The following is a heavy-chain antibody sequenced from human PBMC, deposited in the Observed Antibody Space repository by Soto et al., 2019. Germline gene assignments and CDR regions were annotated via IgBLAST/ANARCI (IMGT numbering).Heavy chain of an antibody. CDR3: AKVMTTFGGVLVTTRNPLDY. CDR1: GFTFSTYG. V-gene: IGHV3-30*02. CDR2: IRFDGTNS. Sequence: QVQLVESGGGVAQPGRSLRLSCAASGFTFSTYGMQWVRQAPGKGLEWVATIRFDGTNSHYADSGTGRFTISRDNSNNTLSLQMNSLRAEDTAVYYCAKVMTTFGGVLVTTRNPLDYWGQGTVVTVS. J-gene: IGHJ4*02. D-gene: IGHD3-16*02.